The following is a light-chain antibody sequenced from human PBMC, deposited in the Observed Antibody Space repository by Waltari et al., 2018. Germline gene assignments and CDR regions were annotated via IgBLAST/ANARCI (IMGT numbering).Light chain of an antibody. CDR1: SSDVGGYNN. V-gene: IGLV2-11*01. CDR3: CSYAGSYTFV. J-gene: IGLJ3*02. Sequence: QSALTQPRSVSGSPGQSVTIPCTGTSSDVGGYNNVSWYQQHPGKAPKVSIYDVSKRPSGVPDRFSGSKSGNAASLTISGLQADDEADYYCCSYAGSYTFVFGGGTKLTVL. CDR2: DVS.